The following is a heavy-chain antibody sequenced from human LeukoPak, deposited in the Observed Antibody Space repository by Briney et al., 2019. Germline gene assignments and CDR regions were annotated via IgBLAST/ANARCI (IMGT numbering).Heavy chain of an antibody. D-gene: IGHD3-10*01. J-gene: IGHJ5*02. Sequence: GRSLRLSCAASGFTFSSYGMRWVRQAPGKGLEWVAVIWYDGSNEYYADSVKGRFTVSRDNSKNTLYLQMNSLSAEDTAVYYCAKETGGIEGSYNWFDPWGQGTLVTVSS. V-gene: IGHV3-33*06. CDR1: GFTFSSYG. CDR3: AKETGGIEGSYNWFDP. CDR2: IWYDGSNE.